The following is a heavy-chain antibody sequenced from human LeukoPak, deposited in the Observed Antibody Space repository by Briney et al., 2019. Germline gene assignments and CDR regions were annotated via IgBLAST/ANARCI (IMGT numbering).Heavy chain of an antibody. CDR3: ARIGELLPGNWFDP. Sequence: SETLSLTCTVSGGSISSSSYYRGWIRQPPGKGLEWIGSIYYSGSTYYNPSLKSRVTISVDTSKNQFSLKLSSVTAADTAVYYCARIGELLPGNWFDPWGQGTLVTVSS. CDR2: IYYSGST. D-gene: IGHD3-10*01. V-gene: IGHV4-39*01. CDR1: GGSISSSSYY. J-gene: IGHJ5*02.